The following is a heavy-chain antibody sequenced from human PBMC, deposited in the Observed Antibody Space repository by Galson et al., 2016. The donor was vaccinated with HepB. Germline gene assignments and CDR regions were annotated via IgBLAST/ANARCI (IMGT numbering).Heavy chain of an antibody. D-gene: IGHD1-26*01. J-gene: IGHJ4*02. CDR2: IYFRGST. CDR3: ARRAGSGSYFDY. Sequence: ETLSLTCIVSGASMNSNFWTWIRQPPGKGLEWIGDIYFRGSTNYSPSLKSRVTVSIDTSKNHFSLRLSSVTAVDTAIYYCARRAGSGSYFDYWGQGALVTVSS. V-gene: IGHV4-59*01. CDR1: GASMNSNF.